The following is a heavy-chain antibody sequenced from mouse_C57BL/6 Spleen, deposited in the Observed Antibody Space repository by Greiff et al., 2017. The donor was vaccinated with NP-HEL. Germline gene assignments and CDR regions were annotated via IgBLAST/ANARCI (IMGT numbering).Heavy chain of an antibody. Sequence: EVQLQESGPGLVKPSQSLSLTCSVTGYSITSGYYWNWIRQFPGNKLEWMGYISYDGSNNYNPSLKNRISITRDTSKNQFFLKLNSVTTEDTATYYCAREGITTVAGGFDYWGQGTTLTVSS. CDR2: ISYDGSN. D-gene: IGHD1-1*01. J-gene: IGHJ2*01. CDR3: AREGITTVAGGFDY. V-gene: IGHV3-6*01. CDR1: GYSITSGYY.